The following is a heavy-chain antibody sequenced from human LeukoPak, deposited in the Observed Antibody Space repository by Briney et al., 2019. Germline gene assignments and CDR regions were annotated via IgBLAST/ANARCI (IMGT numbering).Heavy chain of an antibody. V-gene: IGHV3-74*01. D-gene: IGHD3-22*01. Sequence: GGSLRLSCAASGFTFSSYAMTWVRQAPGKGLEWVSRIHSDGSSTSYADSVKGRFTISRNNAKNTLYLQMNSLRAEDTAVYYCARENKWLPTSDAFDIWGQGTMVTVSS. CDR1: GFTFSSYA. CDR3: ARENKWLPTSDAFDI. J-gene: IGHJ3*02. CDR2: IHSDGSST.